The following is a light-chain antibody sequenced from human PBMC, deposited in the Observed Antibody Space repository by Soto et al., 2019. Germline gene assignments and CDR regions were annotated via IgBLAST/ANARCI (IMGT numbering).Light chain of an antibody. CDR3: QQYNSYWLT. CDR1: QSISSW. CDR2: KAS. Sequence: DIQMTQSPSTLSASVGDRVTITCRASQSISSWLAWYQQKPGKAPKLLIYKASSLESGVPSRFSGSGSGTEFSLTISSLQPDDFATYYCQQYNSYWLTFGGGTKVEIK. J-gene: IGKJ4*01. V-gene: IGKV1-5*03.